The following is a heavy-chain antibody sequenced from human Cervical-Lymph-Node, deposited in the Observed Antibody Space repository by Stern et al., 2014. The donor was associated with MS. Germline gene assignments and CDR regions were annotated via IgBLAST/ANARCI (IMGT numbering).Heavy chain of an antibody. Sequence: EVQLEESGGGLVKPGGSLRLSCAASGFTVTSYSMNWVRQAPGKGLELVSSISTNGLYKYYADSLKGRFTISRDNARNSLYLQMNSLRAEDTAVYYCARSPGITASGSHFDYWGQGILVTVSS. CDR2: ISTNGLYK. D-gene: IGHD6-19*01. CDR1: GFTVTSYS. V-gene: IGHV3-21*01. J-gene: IGHJ4*02. CDR3: ARSPGITASGSHFDY.